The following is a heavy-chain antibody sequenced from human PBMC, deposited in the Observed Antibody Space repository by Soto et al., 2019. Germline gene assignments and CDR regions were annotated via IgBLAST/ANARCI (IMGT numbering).Heavy chain of an antibody. D-gene: IGHD2-15*01. CDR2: IIPIFGTA. Sequence: QVQLVQSGAEVKKPGSSVKVSCKASEGTFSSYAISWVRQAPGQGLEWMGGIIPIFGTANYAQKFQGRVTITADESTSTAYMELSSLRSEDTAVYYCARGGTGYCSGGSCYYFDYWGQGTLVTVSS. CDR3: ARGGTGYCSGGSCYYFDY. J-gene: IGHJ4*02. CDR1: EGTFSSYA. V-gene: IGHV1-69*01.